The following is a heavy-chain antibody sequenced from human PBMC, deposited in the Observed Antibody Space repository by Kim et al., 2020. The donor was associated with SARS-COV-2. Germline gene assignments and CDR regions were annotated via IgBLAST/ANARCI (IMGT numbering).Heavy chain of an antibody. CDR2: INHSGST. V-gene: IGHV4-34*01. CDR1: GGSFSGYY. D-gene: IGHD1-26*01. Sequence: SETLSLTCAVYGGSFSGYYWSWIRQPPGKGLEWIGEINHSGSTNYNPSLKSRVTISVDTSKNQFSLKLSSVTAADTAVYYCARSWFWSYSPLSVAFDIWG. J-gene: IGHJ3*02. CDR3: ARSWFWSYSPLSVAFDI.